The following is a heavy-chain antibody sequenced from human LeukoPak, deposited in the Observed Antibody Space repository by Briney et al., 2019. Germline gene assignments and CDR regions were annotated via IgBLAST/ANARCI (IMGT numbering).Heavy chain of an antibody. Sequence: GGSLRLSCAASGFTFSSYEMNWVRQAPGKGLEWVSYISSSGSTTYYADSVKGRFTIPRDNAKNSLYLQMNSLRAEDTAVYYCARGGAEYDFWSGHYYYYYYMDVWGKGTTVTVSS. V-gene: IGHV3-48*03. D-gene: IGHD3-3*01. J-gene: IGHJ6*03. CDR1: GFTFSSYE. CDR2: ISSSGSTT. CDR3: ARGGAEYDFWSGHYYYYYYMDV.